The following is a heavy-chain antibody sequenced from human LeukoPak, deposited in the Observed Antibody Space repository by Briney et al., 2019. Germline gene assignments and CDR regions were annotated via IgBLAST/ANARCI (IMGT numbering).Heavy chain of an antibody. Sequence: GGSLSLSCAASGFTFSSNAMSWVRQAPGKGLEWVSAISGSGGSTYYADSVKGRFTISRDNSKNTLYLQMNSLRAEDTAVYYCAKELGIAVAGTFYTWGQGTLVTVSS. CDR3: AKELGIAVAGTFYT. CDR2: ISGSGGST. D-gene: IGHD6-19*01. J-gene: IGHJ5*02. CDR1: GFTFSSNA. V-gene: IGHV3-23*01.